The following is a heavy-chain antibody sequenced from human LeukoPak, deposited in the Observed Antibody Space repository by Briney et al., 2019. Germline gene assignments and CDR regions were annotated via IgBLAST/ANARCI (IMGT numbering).Heavy chain of an antibody. Sequence: GGSLRLSCVASGFTFDSYGMHWVRQAPGKGLEWVAIIWFNGGIKYYADSVKGRFTISRDNSKNSLYLQMNSLRAEDTAVYYCSRLFDSSGSQNNWGQGTQVTVSS. CDR2: IWFNGGIK. CDR1: GFTFDSYG. J-gene: IGHJ4*02. V-gene: IGHV3-33*01. CDR3: SRLFDSSGSQNN. D-gene: IGHD3-22*01.